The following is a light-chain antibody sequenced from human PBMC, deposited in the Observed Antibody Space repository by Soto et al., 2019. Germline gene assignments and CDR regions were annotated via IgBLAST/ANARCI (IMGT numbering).Light chain of an antibody. Sequence: QSVLTQPPSVSGSPGRSVAISCTGTSSVVGTYNRVSWYQQPPGTAPKLMIYDVTNRPSGVPDRFSGSKSGNTASLTISGLQAEDEADYYCSSFTSSNTYVFGTGTKVTVL. CDR2: DVT. CDR1: SSVVGTYNR. V-gene: IGLV2-18*02. CDR3: SSFTSSNTYV. J-gene: IGLJ1*01.